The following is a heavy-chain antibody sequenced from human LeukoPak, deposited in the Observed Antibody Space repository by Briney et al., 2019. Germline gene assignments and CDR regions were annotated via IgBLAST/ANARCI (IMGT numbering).Heavy chain of an antibody. Sequence: GESLKISCKGSGYSFTSYWIGWVRQMPGKGLEWMGIIYPGDSDTRYSPSFQGQVTISADKSISTAYLQWSSLKASDTAMYYCARQTRYYDILTGYYIDYFDYWGQGTLVTVSS. CDR3: ARQTRYYDILTGYYIDYFDY. J-gene: IGHJ4*02. D-gene: IGHD3-9*01. CDR2: IYPGDSDT. V-gene: IGHV5-51*01. CDR1: GYSFTSYW.